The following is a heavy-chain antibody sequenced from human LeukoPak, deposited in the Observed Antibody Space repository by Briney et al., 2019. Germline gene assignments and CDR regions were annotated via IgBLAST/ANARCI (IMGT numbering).Heavy chain of an antibody. Sequence: GGSLRLSCAASGFTFSDYYMSWIRQAPGKGLEWVSSITRSGSHKYYADSVEGRFTISRDNTKNSLYLQMDSLRAEDTAVYYCVRACGGDCYLGDYWGQGTLVTVSS. D-gene: IGHD2-21*02. CDR1: GFTFSDYY. CDR2: ITRSGSHK. V-gene: IGHV3-11*04. CDR3: VRACGGDCYLGDY. J-gene: IGHJ4*02.